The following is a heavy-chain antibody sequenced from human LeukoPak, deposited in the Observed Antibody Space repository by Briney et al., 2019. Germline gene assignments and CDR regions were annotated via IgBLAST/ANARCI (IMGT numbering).Heavy chain of an antibody. V-gene: IGHV4-39*01. CDR1: GGSISSSSYY. D-gene: IGHD5-18*01. J-gene: IGHJ4*02. CDR3: ARHQSVTRLKSNFDY. Sequence: PSETLSLTCTVSGGSISSSSYYWGWIRQPPGKGLEWIGSIYYSGSTYYNPSLKSRVTISVDTSKNQFSLKLSSVTAADTAVYYCARHQSVTRLKSNFDYWGQGTLVTVSS. CDR2: IYYSGST.